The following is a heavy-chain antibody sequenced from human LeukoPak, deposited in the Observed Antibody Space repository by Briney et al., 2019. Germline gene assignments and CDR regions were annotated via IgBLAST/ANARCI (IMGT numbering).Heavy chain of an antibody. CDR3: ARGVPYFDPSGDIYIDAFDI. J-gene: IGHJ3*02. V-gene: IGHV4-59*01. CDR1: GGSINDYY. D-gene: IGHD2-15*01. Sequence: SETLSLTCTVSGGSINDYYWTWSRQTPGKRLEWLGYIHSNGNTSYSPSLKRRVIMSVDTSKNHCSLRLSSVTTADTAVYYCARGVPYFDPSGDIYIDAFDIWGQGTMVTVSS. CDR2: IHSNGNT.